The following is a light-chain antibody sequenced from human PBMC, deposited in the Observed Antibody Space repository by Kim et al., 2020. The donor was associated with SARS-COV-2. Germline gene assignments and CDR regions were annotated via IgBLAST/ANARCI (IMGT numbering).Light chain of an antibody. V-gene: IGKV1-5*03. CDR2: QSS. CDR3: QQYNTYSGT. CDR1: QNIDTW. Sequence: ASVGDRVTITGRANQNIDTWLAWFQQKPGKAPKLLVYQSSTLETGVPSRFSGSGSGTEFTLSISSLQPDDFATYYCQQYNTYSGTFGQGTKVDIK. J-gene: IGKJ1*01.